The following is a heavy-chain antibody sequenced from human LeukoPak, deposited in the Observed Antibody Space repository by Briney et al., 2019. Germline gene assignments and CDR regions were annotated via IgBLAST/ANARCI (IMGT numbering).Heavy chain of an antibody. CDR3: AKDGTTHFDY. J-gene: IGHJ4*02. CDR1: GFTFSSYA. Sequence: GGSLRLSCAASGFTFSSYAMHWVRQAPGKGLEWVAVISYDGSNKYYADSVKGRFTISRDNSKNTLYLQMNSLRAEDTAVYYCAKDGTTHFDYWGQGTLVTVSS. CDR2: ISYDGSNK. D-gene: IGHD1-7*01. V-gene: IGHV3-30*04.